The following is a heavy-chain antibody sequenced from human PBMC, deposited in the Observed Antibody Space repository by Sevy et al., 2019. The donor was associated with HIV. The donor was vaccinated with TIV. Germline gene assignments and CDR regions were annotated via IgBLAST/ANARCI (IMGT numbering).Heavy chain of an antibody. D-gene: IGHD6-19*01. Sequence: SETLSLTCSVSGGSVTGYFWSWIRQPPGKGLEWIAYIYYSGTTIYNPSLKSRVTISVDTSRSQFSLKLSSVTAADTAMYFCARHAAVATSSFDFWGQRTLVTVSS. V-gene: IGHV4-59*08. CDR3: ARHAAVATSSFDF. CDR1: GGSVTGYF. J-gene: IGHJ5*01. CDR2: IYYSGTT.